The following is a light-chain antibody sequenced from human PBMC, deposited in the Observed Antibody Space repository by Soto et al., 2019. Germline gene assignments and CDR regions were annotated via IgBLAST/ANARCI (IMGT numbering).Light chain of an antibody. Sequence: QSALTQPASVSGSPGQSITISCTGTSGDIGGYNYVSWYQQHPGKAPKLMIYDVSNRPSGVSNRFSGSKSGNTASLTISGLQAEDEADYYCSSYTSSLTLVFGGGTKLTVL. CDR1: SGDIGGYNY. V-gene: IGLV2-14*01. J-gene: IGLJ3*02. CDR3: SSYTSSLTLV. CDR2: DVS.